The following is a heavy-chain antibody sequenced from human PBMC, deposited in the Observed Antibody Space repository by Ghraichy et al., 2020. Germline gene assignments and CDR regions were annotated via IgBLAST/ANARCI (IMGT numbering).Heavy chain of an antibody. CDR2: INHSGST. J-gene: IGHJ4*02. D-gene: IGHD3-16*01. CDR1: GGSFSGYY. CDR3: ARVSYYDYIWGIED. V-gene: IGHV4-34*01. Sequence: SETLSLTCAVYGGSFSGYYWSWIRQPPGKGLEWIGEINHSGSTNYNPSLKSRVTISVDTSKNQFSLKLSSVTAADTAVYYCARVSYYDYIWGIEDWGQGTLVTVSS.